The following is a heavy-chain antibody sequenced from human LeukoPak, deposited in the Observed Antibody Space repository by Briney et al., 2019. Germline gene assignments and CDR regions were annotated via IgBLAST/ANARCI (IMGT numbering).Heavy chain of an antibody. D-gene: IGHD6-19*01. V-gene: IGHV1-2*04. Sequence: ASVKVSCKASGYTFTGYYMHWVRQAPGQGLEWMGWINPNSGGTNYAQKFQGWVTMTRDTSISTAYMELSRLRSDDTAVYYCARGPLYSSGWYLEEDYWGQGTLVTVSS. CDR3: ARGPLYSSGWYLEEDY. CDR1: GYTFTGYY. J-gene: IGHJ4*02. CDR2: INPNSGGT.